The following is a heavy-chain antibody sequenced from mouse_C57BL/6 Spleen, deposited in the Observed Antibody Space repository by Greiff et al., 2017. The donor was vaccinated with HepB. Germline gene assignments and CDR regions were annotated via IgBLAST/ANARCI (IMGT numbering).Heavy chain of an antibody. CDR3: ARDGTYYYGSRRYFDV. Sequence: VKLQESGAELMKPGASVKLSCKATGYTFTGYWIEWVKQRPGHGLEWIGEILPGSGSTNYNEKFKGKATFTADTSSNTAYMQLSSLTTEDSAIYYCARDGTYYYGSRRYFDVWGTGTTVTVSS. CDR2: ILPGSGST. CDR1: GYTFTGYW. V-gene: IGHV1-9*01. D-gene: IGHD1-1*01. J-gene: IGHJ1*03.